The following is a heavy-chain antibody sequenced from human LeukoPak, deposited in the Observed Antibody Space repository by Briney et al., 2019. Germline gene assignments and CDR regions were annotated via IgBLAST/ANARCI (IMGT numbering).Heavy chain of an antibody. J-gene: IGHJ4*02. D-gene: IGHD3-22*01. CDR1: GGTFSSYA. CDR2: IIPILGIA. V-gene: IGHV1-69*04. CDR3: ARDTYYYDSSGYYPFDY. Sequence: SVKVSCKASGGTFSSYAISWVRQAPGQGLEWMGRIIPILGIANYAQRFQGRVTITADKSTSTAYMELSSLRSEDTAVYYCARDTYYYDSSGYYPFDYWGQGTLVTVSS.